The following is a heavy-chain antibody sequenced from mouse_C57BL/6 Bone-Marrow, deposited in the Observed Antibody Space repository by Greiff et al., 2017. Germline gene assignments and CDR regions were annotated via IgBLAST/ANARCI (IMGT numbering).Heavy chain of an antibody. CDR1: GYTFTSYW. CDR3: ARYALDYFDY. V-gene: IGHV1-72*01. CDR2: IDPNSGGT. D-gene: IGHD6-5*01. Sequence: QVQLQQPGAELVKPGASVKLSCKASGYTFTSYWLHWVKQRPGRGLAWLGRIDPNSGGTKYNEKFKSKATLTVDKPSSTAYMQLSSLTSEDSAVYYCARYALDYFDYWGQGTTLTVSS. J-gene: IGHJ2*01.